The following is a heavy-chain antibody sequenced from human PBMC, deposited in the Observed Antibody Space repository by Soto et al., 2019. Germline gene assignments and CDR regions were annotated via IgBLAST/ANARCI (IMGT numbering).Heavy chain of an antibody. Sequence: QVQLVESGGGLVKPGGSLRLSCAASGFTFSDYYMSWIRQAPGKGLEWVSYISSSSSYTNYADSVKGRFTISRDNAKNSLYLQMDSLRAEGTAVYYCARVGNSGSYYRPLYYFDYWGQGTLVTVSS. CDR3: ARVGNSGSYYRPLYYFDY. J-gene: IGHJ4*02. CDR2: ISSSSSYT. D-gene: IGHD1-26*01. CDR1: GFTFSDYY. V-gene: IGHV3-11*06.